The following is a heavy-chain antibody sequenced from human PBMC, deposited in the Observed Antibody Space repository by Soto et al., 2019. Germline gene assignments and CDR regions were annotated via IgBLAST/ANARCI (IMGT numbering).Heavy chain of an antibody. CDR3: ARQGYCSTTACSTVDY. J-gene: IGHJ4*02. CDR1: GYSCTSYW. D-gene: IGHD2-2*02. V-gene: IGHV5-51*01. CDR2: IYPGDSHT. Sequence: PGESLKISCNGSGYSCTSYWIGWVRQMPGKGLEWLGIIYPGDSHTRYSPSFQGQVTISADKSISTAYLQWNSLKASDTAIYYCARQGYCSTTACSTVDYWGQGTLVIVSS.